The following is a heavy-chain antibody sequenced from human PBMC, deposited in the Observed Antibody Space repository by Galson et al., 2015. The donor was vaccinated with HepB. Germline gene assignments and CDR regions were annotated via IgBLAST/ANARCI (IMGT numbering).Heavy chain of an antibody. CDR2: ISAYNGNT. CDR1: GYTFTSYG. Sequence: SVKVSCKASGYTFTSYGISWVRQAPGQGLEWMGWISAYNGNTNYAQKLQGRVTMTTDTSTSTAYMELRSLRSDDTAVYYCARDRPDFWSGYYMGLFDYWGQGTLVTVSS. J-gene: IGHJ4*02. V-gene: IGHV1-18*01. CDR3: ARDRPDFWSGYYMGLFDY. D-gene: IGHD3-3*01.